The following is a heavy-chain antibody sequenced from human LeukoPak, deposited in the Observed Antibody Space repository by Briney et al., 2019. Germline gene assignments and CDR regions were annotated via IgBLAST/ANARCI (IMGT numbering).Heavy chain of an antibody. J-gene: IGHJ4*02. CDR2: MNPNSGNT. CDR1: GYTFTTYD. CDR3: ARRNTAMVAGLGY. D-gene: IGHD5-18*01. V-gene: IGHV1-8*01. Sequence: ASVKVSCKASGYTFTTYDINWVRQATGQGLEWMGWMNPNSGNTDYAQKFQGRVTMTRNTSISTAFMELSGMRSEDTAVYFCARRNTAMVAGLGYWGQGSLVTVSS.